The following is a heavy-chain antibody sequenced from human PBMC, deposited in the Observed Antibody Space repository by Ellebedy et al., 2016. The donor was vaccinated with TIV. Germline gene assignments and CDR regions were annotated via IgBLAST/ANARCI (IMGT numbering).Heavy chain of an antibody. CDR2: ISGYNGNT. CDR1: GYTFTSYG. V-gene: IGHV1-18*04. CDR3: ARARYIKRIAWFDP. J-gene: IGHJ5*02. D-gene: IGHD2-2*02. Sequence: AASVKVSCKASGYTFTSYGISWVRQAPGQGLEWMGWISGYNGNTNYAQKLQGRVTMTTDTSTSTAYMELRSLRSDDTAVYYCARARYIKRIAWFDPWGQGTLVTVSS.